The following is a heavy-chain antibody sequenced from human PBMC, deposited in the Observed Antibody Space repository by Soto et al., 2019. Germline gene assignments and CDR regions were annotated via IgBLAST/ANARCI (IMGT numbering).Heavy chain of an antibody. J-gene: IGHJ5*01. Sequence: ASVKVSCKASGGTFSSYAISWVRQAPGQGLEWMGWMNPNSGNTGYAQKFQGRVTMTRNTSISTAYMELSSLRSEDTAVYYCARGPPEWQRPGWFDSWGQGTLVTVSS. CDR2: MNPNSGNT. CDR3: ARGPPEWQRPGWFDS. V-gene: IGHV1-8*02. CDR1: GGTFSSYA. D-gene: IGHD6-25*01.